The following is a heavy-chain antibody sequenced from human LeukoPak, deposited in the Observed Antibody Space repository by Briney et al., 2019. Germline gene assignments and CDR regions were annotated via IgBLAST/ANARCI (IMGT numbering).Heavy chain of an antibody. Sequence: ASVKVSCKASGYTFTSYGISWVRQAPGQGLEWMGWISAYNGNTNYAQKLQGRVTMTTDTSTSTAYMELRSLRSGDTAVYYCARAWGMVRDYYFDYWGQGTLVTVSS. D-gene: IGHD3-10*01. CDR2: ISAYNGNT. J-gene: IGHJ4*02. CDR3: ARAWGMVRDYYFDY. V-gene: IGHV1-18*01. CDR1: GYTFTSYG.